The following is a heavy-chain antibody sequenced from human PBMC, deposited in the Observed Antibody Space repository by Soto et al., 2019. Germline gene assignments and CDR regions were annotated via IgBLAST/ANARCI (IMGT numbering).Heavy chain of an antibody. Sequence: SETLSLTCTVSGGSISSSSYYWGWIRQPPGKGLEWIGSIYYSGSTYYNPSLKSRVTISVDTSKNQFSLKLSSVTAADTAVYYCARLYSNPIQNWFDPWGQGTLVTVSS. CDR2: IYYSGST. V-gene: IGHV4-39*01. CDR1: GGSISSSSYY. CDR3: ARLYSNPIQNWFDP. D-gene: IGHD4-4*01. J-gene: IGHJ5*02.